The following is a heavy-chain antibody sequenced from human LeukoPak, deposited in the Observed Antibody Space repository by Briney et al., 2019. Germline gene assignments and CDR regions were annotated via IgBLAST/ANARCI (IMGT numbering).Heavy chain of an antibody. CDR2: ISGSGGST. CDR1: GFTFSSYA. CDR3: AKDRRPGITIFGVVRRDRLDY. D-gene: IGHD3-3*01. V-gene: IGHV3-23*01. Sequence: PGGSLRLSCAASGFTFSSYAMSWVRQAPGKGLEWVSAISGSGGSTYYADSVKGRFTISRDNSKNTLYLQMNSLRAEDTAVYYCAKDRRPGITIFGVVRRDRLDYWGQGTLVTVSS. J-gene: IGHJ4*02.